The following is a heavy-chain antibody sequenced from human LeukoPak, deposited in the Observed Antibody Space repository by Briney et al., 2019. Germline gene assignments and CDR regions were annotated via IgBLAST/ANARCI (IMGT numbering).Heavy chain of an antibody. CDR2: INAGNGNT. J-gene: IGHJ4*02. CDR1: GYTFTSYA. V-gene: IGHV1-3*01. CDR3: APSSGHGGSDY. D-gene: IGHD6-19*01. Sequence: ASVKVSCKASGYTFTSYAMHWVRQAPGQRLEWMGWINAGNGNTKYSQEFQGRVTITRDTSASTAYMELSRLRSDDTAVYYCAPSSGHGGSDYWGQGTLVTVSS.